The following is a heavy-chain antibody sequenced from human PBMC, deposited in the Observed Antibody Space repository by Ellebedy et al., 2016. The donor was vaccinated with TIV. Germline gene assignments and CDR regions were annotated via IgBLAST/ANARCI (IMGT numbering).Heavy chain of an antibody. CDR2: INPNSGGT. J-gene: IGHJ3*02. Sequence: ASVKVSCXASGYTFTGYYMHWVRQAPGQGLEWMGWINPNSGGTNYAQKFQGRVTMTRDTSISTAYMELSSLRSEDTAVYYCARGYPRDAFDIWGQGTMVTVSS. V-gene: IGHV1-2*02. CDR3: ARGYPRDAFDI. D-gene: IGHD2-15*01. CDR1: GYTFTGYY.